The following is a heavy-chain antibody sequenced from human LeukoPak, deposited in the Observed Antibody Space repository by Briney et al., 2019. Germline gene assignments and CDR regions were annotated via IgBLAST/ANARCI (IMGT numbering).Heavy chain of an antibody. CDR2: ISGSGGST. Sequence: GGSLRLSCAASGFTFSSYAMSWVRQAPGKGLEWVSAISGSGGSTYYADSVKGRFTISRDNSKNTLYLQMNSLRDEDTAVYYCARDSGYCSSDDCYRWFHYWGQGTLVIVSS. J-gene: IGHJ4*02. CDR1: GFTFSSYA. V-gene: IGHV3-23*01. D-gene: IGHD2-2*03. CDR3: ARDSGYCSSDDCYRWFHY.